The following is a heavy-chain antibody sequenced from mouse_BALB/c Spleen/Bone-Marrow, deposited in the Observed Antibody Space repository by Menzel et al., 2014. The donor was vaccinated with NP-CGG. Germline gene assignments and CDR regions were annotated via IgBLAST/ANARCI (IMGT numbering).Heavy chain of an antibody. V-gene: IGHV10-1*02. Sequence: EVKLVESGGGLVQPKGSLKLSCAASGFTFNTYAMNWVRQAPGKGLEWVARIRSNSNNYATYYADSVKDRFTISRDDSQSMLYLQMNNLKTEDTAMYYGVRRDGNYGGFAYWGQGTLVTVSA. D-gene: IGHD2-1*01. CDR3: VRRDGNYGGFAY. CDR2: IRSNSNNYAT. CDR1: GFTFNTYA. J-gene: IGHJ3*01.